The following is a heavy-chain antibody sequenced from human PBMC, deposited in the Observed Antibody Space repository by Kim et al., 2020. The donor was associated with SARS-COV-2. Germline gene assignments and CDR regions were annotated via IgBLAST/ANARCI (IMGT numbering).Heavy chain of an antibody. CDR1: GGSISSYY. CDR2: IYYSGST. V-gene: IGHV4-59*13. D-gene: IGHD1-26*01. Sequence: SETLSLTCTVSGGSISSYYWSWIRQPPGKGLEWIGYIYYSGSTNYNPSLKSRVTISVDTSKNQFSLKLSSVTAADTAVYYCARDLGVGATSNGMDVWGQGTTVTVSS. CDR3: ARDLGVGATSNGMDV. J-gene: IGHJ6*02.